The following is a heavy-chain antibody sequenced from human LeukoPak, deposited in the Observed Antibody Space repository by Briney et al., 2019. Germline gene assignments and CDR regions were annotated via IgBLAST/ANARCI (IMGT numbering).Heavy chain of an antibody. CDR1: GLTFSRYG. CDR2: ISLDGSNK. V-gene: IGHV3-30*18. J-gene: IGHJ4*02. D-gene: IGHD3-3*01. Sequence: GGFLRLSCAASGLTFSRYGMHWVRQAPGKGLEWVAFISLDGSNKYYADSVKGRFTISRDNSMNTLYLQMNSLRAEDTAVYYCAKPTYGEEIFDYWGQGTLVTVSS. CDR3: AKPTYGEEIFDY.